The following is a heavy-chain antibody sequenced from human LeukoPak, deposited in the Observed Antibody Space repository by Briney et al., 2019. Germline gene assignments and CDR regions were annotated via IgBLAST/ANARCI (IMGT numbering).Heavy chain of an antibody. CDR1: GGSISSYY. J-gene: IGHJ4*02. V-gene: IGHV4-39*07. CDR2: MYSSGST. CDR3: ARSGSGYLRYYFDY. D-gene: IGHD5-12*01. Sequence: PSETLSLTCTVSGGSISSYYWGWIRQPPGKGLEWIGSMYSSGSTYYNPSLKSRVTISVDTSKNQFSLKLSSVTAADTAVYYCARSGSGYLRYYFDYWGQGTLVTVSS.